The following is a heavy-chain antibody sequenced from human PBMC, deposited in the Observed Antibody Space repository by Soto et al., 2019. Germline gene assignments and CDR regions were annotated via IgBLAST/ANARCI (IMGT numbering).Heavy chain of an antibody. D-gene: IGHD3-10*01. CDR3: ATMNFGSGSTYFDY. CDR2: ISGSGGST. Sequence: GGSLRLSCAASGFTVSSNYMSWVRQAPGKGLEWVSAISGSGGSTYYADSVKGRFTISRDNSKNTLYLQMNSLRAEDTAVYYCATMNFGSGSTYFDYWGQGTLVTVSS. CDR1: GFTVSSNY. J-gene: IGHJ4*02. V-gene: IGHV3-23*01.